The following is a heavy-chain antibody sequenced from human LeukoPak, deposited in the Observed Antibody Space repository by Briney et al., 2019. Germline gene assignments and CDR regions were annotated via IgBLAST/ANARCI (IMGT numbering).Heavy chain of an antibody. V-gene: IGHV1-18*01. CDR3: ARSLVYEQWLVFDY. D-gene: IGHD6-19*01. CDR1: GYTFTSYG. Sequence: GASVKVSCKASGYTFTSYGISWVRQAPGQGLEWMGWISAYNGNTNYAQKLQGRVTMTTDTSTSTAYMELRSLRSDDTAVNYCARSLVYEQWLVFDYWGQGTLVTVSS. J-gene: IGHJ4*02. CDR2: ISAYNGNT.